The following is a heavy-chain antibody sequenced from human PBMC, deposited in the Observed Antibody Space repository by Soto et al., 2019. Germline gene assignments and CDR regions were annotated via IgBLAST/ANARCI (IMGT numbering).Heavy chain of an antibody. J-gene: IGHJ4*02. CDR2: IYYSGST. D-gene: IGHD4-17*01. CDR3: ERGYGVYFDY. Sequence: QVQLQESGPGLVKPSETLSLTCTVSGGSISSYYWSWIRQPPGKGLEWIGYIYYSGSTNYNPALKSRVSISVDTSKNQFSLKLSSVTAADTAVYYCERGYGVYFDYWGQGTLVTVSS. V-gene: IGHV4-59*08. CDR1: GGSISSYY.